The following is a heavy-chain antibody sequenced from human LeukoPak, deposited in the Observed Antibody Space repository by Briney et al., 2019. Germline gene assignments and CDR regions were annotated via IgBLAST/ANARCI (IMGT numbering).Heavy chain of an antibody. V-gene: IGHV4-39*01. CDR2: IYYSQNI. J-gene: IGHJ4*02. CDR3: VSPRGFSYGHFDY. Sequence: KPWETLSLTRTVSGGSISSSSAYWGWIRQPPGKGLEWIGRIYYSQNIYYNPSLKSRVTISADTSKNQSSLTLGSVSATDTAVYYCVSPRGFSYGHFDYWGQGTLVTVSS. D-gene: IGHD5-18*01. CDR1: GGSISSSSAY.